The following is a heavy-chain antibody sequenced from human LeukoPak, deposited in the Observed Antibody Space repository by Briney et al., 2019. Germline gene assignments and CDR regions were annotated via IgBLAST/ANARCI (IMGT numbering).Heavy chain of an antibody. Sequence: GGSLRLSCAASGFTFSSYAMSWVRQAPGKGLEWVSSISGSGGSTYYADSVKGRLTISRDNSKNTLYLQMNSLRAEDTAVYYCAKARRYCSGGSCYPYFDYWGQGTLVTVSS. V-gene: IGHV3-23*01. CDR3: AKARRYCSGGSCYPYFDY. CDR2: ISGSGGST. J-gene: IGHJ4*02. D-gene: IGHD2-15*01. CDR1: GFTFSSYA.